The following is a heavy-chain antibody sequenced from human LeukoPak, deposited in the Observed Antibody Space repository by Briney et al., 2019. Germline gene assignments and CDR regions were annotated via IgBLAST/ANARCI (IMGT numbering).Heavy chain of an antibody. J-gene: IGHJ3*02. CDR1: GYTFTSYD. Sequence: ASVKVSCKASGYTFTSYDINWVRQATGQGLEWMGWMNPNSGNTGYAQKFQGRVTITRNTSISTAYMELSSLRSEDTAVYYCANGLDTPLAFDIWGQGTMVTVSS. D-gene: IGHD3/OR15-3a*01. V-gene: IGHV1-8*03. CDR2: MNPNSGNT. CDR3: ANGLDTPLAFDI.